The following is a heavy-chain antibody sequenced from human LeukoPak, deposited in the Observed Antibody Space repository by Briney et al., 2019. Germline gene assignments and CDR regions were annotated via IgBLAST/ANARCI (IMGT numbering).Heavy chain of an antibody. CDR1: GYTFTSHG. D-gene: IGHD3-16*02. V-gene: IGHV1-18*01. CDR3: ARDRPVMITFGGVIIAAY. J-gene: IGHJ4*02. CDR2: VSGYNGNT. Sequence: ASVKVSCKASGYTFTSHGINWLRQAPGQGLEWMGWVSGYNGNTGYAQKFQGRVTMTTDRSTNTVYMELRSLRSDDTAVYYCARDRPVMITFGGVIIAAYWGQGTLVSVSS.